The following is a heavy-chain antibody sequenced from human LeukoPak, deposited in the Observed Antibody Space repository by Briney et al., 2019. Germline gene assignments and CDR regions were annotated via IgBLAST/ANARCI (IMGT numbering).Heavy chain of an antibody. CDR3: ARDEGDTAMVPFDY. Sequence: AVIVYDGGKKYYADSVKGRITISRDNSKNSLNLQMNSLRAEDPAVYYCARDEGDTAMVPFDYWGQGPLVTVSS. V-gene: IGHV3-30*07. J-gene: IGHJ4*02. D-gene: IGHD5-18*01. CDR2: IVYDGGKK.